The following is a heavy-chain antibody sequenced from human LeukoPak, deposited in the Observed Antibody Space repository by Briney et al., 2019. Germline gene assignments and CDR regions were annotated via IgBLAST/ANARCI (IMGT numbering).Heavy chain of an antibody. D-gene: IGHD4/OR15-4a*01. CDR1: GFPFRDYY. Sequence: PGGSLRLSCAVSGFPFRDYYFSWVRQAPGQGLEWLLFISASGNIIHYEDSVKGRFTISRDDAKNSVFLQMDSLRTDDTALYYCARHMVITPFDSWGQGTLVIVSS. CDR3: ARHMVITPFDS. V-gene: IGHV3-11*01. J-gene: IGHJ4*02. CDR2: ISASGNII.